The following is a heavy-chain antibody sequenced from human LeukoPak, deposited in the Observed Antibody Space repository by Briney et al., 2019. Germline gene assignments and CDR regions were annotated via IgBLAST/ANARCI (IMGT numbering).Heavy chain of an antibody. CDR3: ARVEGRSSSSSNYYYYMDV. CDR1: GFTFSSYG. CDR2: ISSSSTI. Sequence: GGSLRLSCAASGFTFSSYGMNWVRQAPGKGLEWVSYISSSSTIYYADSVKGRFTISRDNAKNSLYLQMNSLRAEDTAVYYCARVEGRSSSSSNYYYYMDVWGKGTTVTVSS. V-gene: IGHV3-48*01. D-gene: IGHD6-6*01. J-gene: IGHJ6*03.